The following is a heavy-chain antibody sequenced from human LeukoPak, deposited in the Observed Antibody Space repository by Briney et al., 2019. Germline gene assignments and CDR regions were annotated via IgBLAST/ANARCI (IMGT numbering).Heavy chain of an antibody. CDR3: AKDGSPTATVRTDY. CDR1: GFTVRSNY. J-gene: IGHJ4*02. CDR2: IYSGGST. Sequence: GGSLRLSCAASGFTVRSNYINWVRQAPGKGLEWVSVIYSGGSTYYADSVKGRFTISRDNSKNTLYLQMNSLRAEDTAVYYCAKDGSPTATVRTDYWGQGTLVTVSS. V-gene: IGHV3-53*01. D-gene: IGHD1-14*01.